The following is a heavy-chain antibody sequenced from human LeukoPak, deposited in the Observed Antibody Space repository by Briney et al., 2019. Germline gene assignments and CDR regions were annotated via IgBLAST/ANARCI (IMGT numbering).Heavy chain of an antibody. J-gene: IGHJ4*02. CDR1: GFTFSSFA. Sequence: GGSLRLSCAVSGFTFSSFALSWVRQAPGKGLEWVSAISGTGGSTYYADSVKGRFTISRDNSKNTLYLQMNSLRAEDTAVYYCAKELMTAVTTQFDYWGQGTLVTVSS. CDR3: AKELMTAVTTQFDY. CDR2: ISGTGGST. V-gene: IGHV3-23*01. D-gene: IGHD4-17*01.